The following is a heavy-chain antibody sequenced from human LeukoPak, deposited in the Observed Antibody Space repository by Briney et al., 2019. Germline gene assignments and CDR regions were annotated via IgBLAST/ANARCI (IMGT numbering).Heavy chain of an antibody. D-gene: IGHD6-19*01. CDR3: VKNDGWFHLAQ. V-gene: IGHV3-33*06. CDR2: IWYDGSNK. CDR1: GFTFSSYG. Sequence: PGGSLRLSCAASGFTFSSYGMHWVRQAPGKVLEWVAVIWYDGSNKYYADSVKGRFTISRDNSKNTLYLQMNSLRAEDTAVYYCVKNDGWFHLAQWGQGTLVTVSS. J-gene: IGHJ4*02.